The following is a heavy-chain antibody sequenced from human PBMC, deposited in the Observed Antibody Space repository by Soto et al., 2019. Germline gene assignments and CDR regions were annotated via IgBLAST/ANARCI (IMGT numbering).Heavy chain of an antibody. Sequence: ASVKVSCKASGYTFTSYYMHWVRQAPGQGLEWMGIINPSGGSTSYAQKFQGRVTMTRDTSTSTVYMELSSLRSEDTAVYYCARIARPPPSYDILTGYPPDYWGQGTLVTSPQ. CDR3: ARIARPPPSYDILTGYPPDY. D-gene: IGHD3-9*01. CDR1: GYTFTSYY. CDR2: INPSGGST. V-gene: IGHV1-46*03. J-gene: IGHJ4*02.